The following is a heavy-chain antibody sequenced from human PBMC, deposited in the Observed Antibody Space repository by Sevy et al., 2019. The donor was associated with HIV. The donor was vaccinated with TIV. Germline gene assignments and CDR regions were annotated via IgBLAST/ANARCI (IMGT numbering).Heavy chain of an antibody. V-gene: IGHV3-73*01. CDR1: GFTFSGSA. J-gene: IGHJ5*02. D-gene: IGHD3-3*01. CDR2: IRSKANSYAT. CDR3: TRLGRYDFWSGPQGTYNWFDP. Sequence: GGSLRLSWPASGFTFSGSAMHGVRQASGKGLEWVGRIRSKANSYATAYAASVKGRFTISRDDSKNTAYLQMNSLKTEDTAVYYCTRLGRYDFWSGPQGTYNWFDPWGQGTLVTVSS.